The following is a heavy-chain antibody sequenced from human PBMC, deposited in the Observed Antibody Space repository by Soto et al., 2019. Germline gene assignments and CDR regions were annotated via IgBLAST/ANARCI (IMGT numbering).Heavy chain of an antibody. J-gene: IGHJ5*02. CDR3: ARDSTDHWFDP. CDR1: GGSIGTYY. V-gene: IGHV4-59*01. CDR2: IYYSGTT. Sequence: PSETLSLTCTVSGGSIGTYYWSWIRQSPGKGLEWIANIYYSGTTNYNLSLKSQVTISMGTSKNQFSLTLSSVTAADTAVYYCARDSTDHWFDPWGQGILVTVSS.